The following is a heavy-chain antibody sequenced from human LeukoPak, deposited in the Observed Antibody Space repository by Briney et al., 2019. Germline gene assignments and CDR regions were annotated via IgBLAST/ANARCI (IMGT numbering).Heavy chain of an antibody. CDR2: TFYRSKWHN. Sequence: SQTLSLTCAISGDSVSSNTAAWDWIRQSPSRGLEWLGRTFYRSKWHNDYAVSVKSRITINPDTSKNQFSLQLNSVTPEDTAVYYCARDGWPAFDYWGQGTLVTVSS. D-gene: IGHD2-15*01. CDR3: ARDGWPAFDY. J-gene: IGHJ4*02. V-gene: IGHV6-1*01. CDR1: GDSVSSNTAA.